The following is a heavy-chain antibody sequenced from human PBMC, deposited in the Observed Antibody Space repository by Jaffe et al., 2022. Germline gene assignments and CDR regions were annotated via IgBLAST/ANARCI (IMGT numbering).Heavy chain of an antibody. CDR2: ISGSGGST. Sequence: EVQLLESGGGLVQPGGSLRLSCAASGFTFSSYAMSWVRQAPGKGLEWVSAISGSGGSTYYADSVKGRFTISRDNSKNTLYLQMNSLRAEDTAVYYCAKDWSLKWLRFFYFDYWGQGTLVTVSS. V-gene: IGHV3-23*01. D-gene: IGHD5-12*01. J-gene: IGHJ4*02. CDR3: AKDWSLKWLRFFYFDY. CDR1: GFTFSSYA.